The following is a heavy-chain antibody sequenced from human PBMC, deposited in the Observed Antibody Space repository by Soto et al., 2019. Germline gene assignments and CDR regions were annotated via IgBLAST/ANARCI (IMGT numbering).Heavy chain of an antibody. CDR2: LIPLFGTT. CDR3: ARGPNWGYRFDS. V-gene: IGHV1-69*06. D-gene: IGHD7-27*01. CDR1: GGTFSGHA. J-gene: IGHJ4*02. Sequence: QVQLVQSGAEVKKPGSSVKVSCEASGGTFSGHAISWVRQAPGQGPEWMGGLIPLFGTTQHAQNFQDRLTYTADKSTSTAYMELTSLRFEDTAIYYCARGPNWGYRFDSWGQGTLVTVSS.